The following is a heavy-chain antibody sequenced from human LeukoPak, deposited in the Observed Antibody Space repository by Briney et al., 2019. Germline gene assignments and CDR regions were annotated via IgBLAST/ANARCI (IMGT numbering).Heavy chain of an antibody. CDR1: GFTFGSYA. D-gene: IGHD6-19*01. CDR2: ISGSGGST. CDR3: ASSGPYSSGRYAFDI. V-gene: IGHV3-23*01. Sequence: GGSLRLSCAASGFTFGSYAMGWVRQAPGKGLEWVSAISGSGGSTYYADSVKGRFTISRDNSKNTLYLQMNSLRAEDTAVYYCASSGPYSSGRYAFDIWGQGTMVTVSS. J-gene: IGHJ3*02.